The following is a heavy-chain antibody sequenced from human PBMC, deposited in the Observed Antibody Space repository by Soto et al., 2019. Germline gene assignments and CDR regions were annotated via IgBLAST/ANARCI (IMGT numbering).Heavy chain of an antibody. Sequence: QVQLVQSGAEVKTPGASVRVSCKASGYTFTEYGIGWVRQAPGQGLEWMGWISVYNGNTNYEQKFQDRVTMTTDTSTITAYMEMRILRSHDTAIYYCARAYDSSGYYRSPIDFWGQGTLVTVSS. V-gene: IGHV1-18*01. D-gene: IGHD3-22*01. CDR1: GYTFTEYG. CDR3: ARAYDSSGYYRSPIDF. J-gene: IGHJ4*02. CDR2: ISVYNGNT.